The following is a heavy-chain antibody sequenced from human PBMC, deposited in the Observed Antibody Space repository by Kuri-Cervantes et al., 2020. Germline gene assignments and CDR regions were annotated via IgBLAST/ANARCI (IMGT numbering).Heavy chain of an antibody. CDR3: AKGATTFGVVNYYGMDV. CDR1: GFTFSSYG. CDR2: ISYDGSNK. Sequence: GESLKISCAASGFTFSSYGMHWVRQAPGKGLEWVAVISYDGSNKYYADSVKGRFTISRDNSKNTLYLQMNSLRAEDTAVYYCAKGATTFGVVNYYGMDVWGQGTTVTVSS. J-gene: IGHJ6*02. V-gene: IGHV3-30*18. D-gene: IGHD3-3*01.